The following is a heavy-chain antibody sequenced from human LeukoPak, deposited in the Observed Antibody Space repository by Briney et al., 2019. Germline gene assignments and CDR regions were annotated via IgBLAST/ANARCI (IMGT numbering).Heavy chain of an antibody. Sequence: ASVKVSCKASGYTFTGYYMHWLRQAPGQGLEWMGRINPNSGGTNYAQKFQGRATMTRDTSISTAYMELSRLRSDDTAVYYCARESYDSSGYFSPLVDYWGQGTLVTVSS. V-gene: IGHV1-2*06. CDR2: INPNSGGT. CDR3: ARESYDSSGYFSPLVDY. CDR1: GYTFTGYY. J-gene: IGHJ4*02. D-gene: IGHD3-22*01.